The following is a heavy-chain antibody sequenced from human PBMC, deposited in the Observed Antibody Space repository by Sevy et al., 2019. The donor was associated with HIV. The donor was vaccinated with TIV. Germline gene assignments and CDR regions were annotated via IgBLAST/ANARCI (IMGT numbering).Heavy chain of an antibody. CDR1: GFTFSSHS. D-gene: IGHD3-10*01. Sequence: GGSLRLSCAASGFTFSSHSMNWVRQAPGKGLGWVAIISPEGSRIDYADSVKGRLIISRDNANSSVSLQMNSLRVEDMGVYYCAKDRGWKTFDYWGQGALVTVSS. CDR2: ISPEGSRI. V-gene: IGHV3-7*04. CDR3: AKDRGWKTFDY. J-gene: IGHJ4*02.